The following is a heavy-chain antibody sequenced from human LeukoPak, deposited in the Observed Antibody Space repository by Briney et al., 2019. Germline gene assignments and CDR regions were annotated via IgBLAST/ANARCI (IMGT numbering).Heavy chain of an antibody. CDR3: AKDDSSGYYFDY. J-gene: IGHJ4*02. CDR1: GFTFSSYA. Sequence: GGSLRLSCAVSGFTFSSYAMSWVRQAPGKGLEWVSAISGSGGSTYYADSVKGRFTISRDNSKNTLYLQMNSLRAEDTAVYYCAKDDSSGYYFDYWGQGTLVTVSS. CDR2: ISGSGGST. D-gene: IGHD3-22*01. V-gene: IGHV3-23*01.